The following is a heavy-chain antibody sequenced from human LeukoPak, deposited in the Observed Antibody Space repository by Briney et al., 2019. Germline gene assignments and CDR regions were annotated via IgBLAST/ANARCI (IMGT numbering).Heavy chain of an antibody. CDR1: GFTFDDYA. V-gene: IGHV3-9*03. Sequence: GGSLRHSCAASGFTFDDYAMHWVRQAPGKGLEWVSGISWNSGSIGYADSVKGRFTISRDNAKNSLYLQMNSLRAEDMALYYCAKGWTAAAGWIDYWGQGTLVTVSS. J-gene: IGHJ4*02. D-gene: IGHD6-13*01. CDR2: ISWNSGSI. CDR3: AKGWTAAAGWIDY.